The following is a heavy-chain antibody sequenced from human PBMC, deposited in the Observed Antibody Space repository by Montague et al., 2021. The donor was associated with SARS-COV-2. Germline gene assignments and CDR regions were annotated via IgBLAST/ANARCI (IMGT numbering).Heavy chain of an antibody. CDR1: GDSVSRKSVA. CDR2: TYYRSKWDS. D-gene: IGHD3-9*01. CDR3: ASSGITLTGLDAFDI. V-gene: IGHV6-1*01. J-gene: IGHJ3*02. Sequence: CAISGDSVSRKSVAWNWIRQSPSRGLEWLGRTYYRSKWDSDYAESVKRRLVITPDTSKNQVSLQLNSVIPEDTAVYLCASSGITLTGLDAFDIWGQGTMVTVSS.